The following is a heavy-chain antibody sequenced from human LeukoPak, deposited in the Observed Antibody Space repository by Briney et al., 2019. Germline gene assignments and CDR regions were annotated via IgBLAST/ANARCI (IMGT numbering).Heavy chain of an antibody. D-gene: IGHD3-10*01. CDR1: GITFSSYW. Sequence: PGGSLRLSCAGSGITFSSYWMHWVRQAPGKGLVWVSRINSDGSSRSYADSVKGRFTISRDNAKNTLYLQMNSLRAEDTAVYYCARDGDAVTMDYWGQGTLVTVSS. V-gene: IGHV3-74*01. CDR3: ARDGDAVTMDY. J-gene: IGHJ4*02. CDR2: INSDGSSR.